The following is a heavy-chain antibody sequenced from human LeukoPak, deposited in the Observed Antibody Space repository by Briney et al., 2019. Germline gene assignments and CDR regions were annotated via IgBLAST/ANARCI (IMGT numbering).Heavy chain of an antibody. Sequence: ASVRVSCKASGYSFTSCLMHWVRQAPGQAFEWMGKLHPGDGDIDYAQKFQGRLTLTMDLSTTTVYMDLSSLRSEDTAVYYCARSSGNYWAAPFDYWGQGTLVTVSS. CDR3: ARSSGNYWAAPFDY. J-gene: IGHJ4*02. V-gene: IGHV1-46*01. CDR1: GYSFTSCL. CDR2: LHPGDGDI. D-gene: IGHD1-26*01.